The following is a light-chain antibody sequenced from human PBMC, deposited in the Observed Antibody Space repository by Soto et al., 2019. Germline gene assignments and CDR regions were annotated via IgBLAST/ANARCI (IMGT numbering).Light chain of an antibody. CDR3: QHRRSWPLA. J-gene: IGKJ4*01. V-gene: IGKV3-11*01. Sequence: EIVLTQSPATLSLSPGERATLSCRASQSVDSYLAWYQQKPGQAPRLLIYDASSRATGIPDRFSGSGSGTDFTLTISSLESEDFAVYYCQHRRSWPLAFGGGTKVEIK. CDR1: QSVDSY. CDR2: DAS.